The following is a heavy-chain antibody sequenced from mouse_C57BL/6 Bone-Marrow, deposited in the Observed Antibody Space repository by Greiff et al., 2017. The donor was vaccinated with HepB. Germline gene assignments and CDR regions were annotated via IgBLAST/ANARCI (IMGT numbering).Heavy chain of an antibody. Sequence: VQLQQSGTVLARPGASVKMSCKTSGYTFTSYWMHWVKQRPGQGLEWIGAIYPGNSDTSYNQKFKGKAKLTAVTSASTAYMELSSLTNEDSAVYDCARLLFFDYWGQGTTLTVSS. D-gene: IGHD2-1*01. CDR3: ARLLFFDY. J-gene: IGHJ2*01. CDR2: IYPGNSDT. V-gene: IGHV1-5*01. CDR1: GYTFTSYW.